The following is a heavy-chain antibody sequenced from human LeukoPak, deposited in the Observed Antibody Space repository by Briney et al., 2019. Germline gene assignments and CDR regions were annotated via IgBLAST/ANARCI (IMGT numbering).Heavy chain of an antibody. CDR2: IYYSGST. Sequence: SETLSLTCTVSGGSISSSSYYWGWIRQPPGKGLEWIGSIYYSGSTYYNPSLKSRVTISVDTSKNQFSLKLSSVTAADTAIYYCVRVGYCSGGSCYDNWFDPWGQGTLVTVSS. CDR3: VRVGYCSGGSCYDNWFDP. D-gene: IGHD2-15*01. J-gene: IGHJ5*02. V-gene: IGHV4-39*01. CDR1: GGSISSSSYY.